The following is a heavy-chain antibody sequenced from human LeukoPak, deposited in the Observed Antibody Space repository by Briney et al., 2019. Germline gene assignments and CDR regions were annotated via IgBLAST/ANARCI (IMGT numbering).Heavy chain of an antibody. CDR3: AKYRVLTIPYFDY. J-gene: IGHJ4*02. D-gene: IGHD4/OR15-4a*01. Sequence: GGSLRLFCAASEFTFSTYAMGWVRQAPGKGLEWVSTISGSGGITHYADSVKGRFTISRDNSKNTLYLQMNGLRAEDTAVYYCAKYRVLTIPYFDYRGQGTLVTVSS. CDR1: EFTFSTYA. V-gene: IGHV3-23*01. CDR2: ISGSGGIT.